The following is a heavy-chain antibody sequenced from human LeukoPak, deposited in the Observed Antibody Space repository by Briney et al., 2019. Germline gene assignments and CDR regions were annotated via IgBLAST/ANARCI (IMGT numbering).Heavy chain of an antibody. CDR1: GYSFTSYW. CDR2: IYPGDSDT. CDR3: ASSRASSGWSGDY. D-gene: IGHD6-19*01. V-gene: IGHV5-51*01. Sequence: GESLKISCKGSGYSFTSYWIGWVRQMPGKGLEWMGIIYPGDSDTRYSPSFQGQVTISADKSISTAYLQWSSLKVSDTAMYYCASSRASSGWSGDYWGQGTLVTVSS. J-gene: IGHJ4*02.